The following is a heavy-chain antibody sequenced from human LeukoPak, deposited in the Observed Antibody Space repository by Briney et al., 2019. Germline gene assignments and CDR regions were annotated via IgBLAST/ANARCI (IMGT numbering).Heavy chain of an antibody. D-gene: IGHD5-24*01. Sequence: SVTVSCKASGGTFSSYAISWVRLAPGQGLEWLGRIIPILGIANYAQKFQGRVTITADKSTSTAYMELSSLRSEDTAVYYCARTLTRDGYNPDYWGQGTLVTVSS. CDR3: ARTLTRDGYNPDY. J-gene: IGHJ4*02. V-gene: IGHV1-69*04. CDR1: GGTFSSYA. CDR2: IIPILGIA.